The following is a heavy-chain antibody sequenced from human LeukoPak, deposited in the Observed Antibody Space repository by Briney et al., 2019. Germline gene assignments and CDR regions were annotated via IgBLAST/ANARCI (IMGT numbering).Heavy chain of an antibody. J-gene: IGHJ6*02. V-gene: IGHV1-2*02. CDR1: GYTFTGYY. CDR3: ARGMITMVRGAPYGDGMDV. Sequence: ASVKVSCKASGYTFTGYYMHWVRQAPGQGLEWMGWINPNSGGTNYAQKFQGRVTMTRYTSISTAYMELSRLRSDDTAVYYCARGMITMVRGAPYGDGMDVWGQGTTVTVSS. CDR2: INPNSGGT. D-gene: IGHD3-10*01.